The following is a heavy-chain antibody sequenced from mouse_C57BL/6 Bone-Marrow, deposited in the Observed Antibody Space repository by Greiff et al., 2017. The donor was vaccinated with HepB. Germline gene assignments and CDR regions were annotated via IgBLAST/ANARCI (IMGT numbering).Heavy chain of an antibody. CDR3: IPLLVHY. CDR2: IYPGDGDT. Sequence: QVQLQQSGPELVKPGASVKISCKASGYAFSSSWMNWVKQRPGKGLEWIGRIYPGDGDTNYNGKFKGKATLTADKSSSTAYMQLSSLTSEDSAVYFCIPLLVHYWGQGTTLTVSS. CDR1: GYAFSSSW. D-gene: IGHD1-1*01. J-gene: IGHJ2*01. V-gene: IGHV1-82*01.